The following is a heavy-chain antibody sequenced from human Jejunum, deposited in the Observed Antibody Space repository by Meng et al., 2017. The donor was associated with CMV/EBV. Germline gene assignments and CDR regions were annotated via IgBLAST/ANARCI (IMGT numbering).Heavy chain of an antibody. CDR2: IHNSGST. V-gene: IGHV4-39*07. J-gene: IGHJ4*02. CDR1: GSISSGSYH. Sequence: GSISSGSYHWGWIRQTPGKGLEWVGSIHNSGSTQYSPSLKSRVTMSVDTSKNQVSLKLTSVTAADTAVYYCARISGGGACCGVDYWGQGTLVTVSS. D-gene: IGHD2-21*02. CDR3: ARISGGGACCGVDY.